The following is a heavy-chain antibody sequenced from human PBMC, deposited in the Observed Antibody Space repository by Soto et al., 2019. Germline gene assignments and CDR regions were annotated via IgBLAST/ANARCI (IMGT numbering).Heavy chain of an antibody. D-gene: IGHD7-27*01. CDR2: ISYDGSNK. Sequence: GGSLRLSCAASGFTFSSYAMHWVRQAPGKGLEWVAVISYDGSNKYYADSVKGRFTISRDNSKNTLYLQMNSLRAEDTAVYYCARDLGSWGWNGVDVWGQGTTVTVSS. CDR1: GFTFSSYA. J-gene: IGHJ6*02. V-gene: IGHV3-30*04. CDR3: ARDLGSWGWNGVDV.